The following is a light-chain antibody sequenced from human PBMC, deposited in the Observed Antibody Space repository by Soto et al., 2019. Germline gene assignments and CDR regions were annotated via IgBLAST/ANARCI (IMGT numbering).Light chain of an antibody. CDR2: AAS. V-gene: IGKV1-39*01. CDR1: QGISTF. CDR3: QQSYALART. J-gene: IGKJ4*01. Sequence: DIQMTQSPSSLSTSVGDRVTITCRASQGISTFLNWYQQKPGKAPRLLIYAASRLQSGVPARFSGSGVETDFTLTITSLQPEDFGIYYCQQSYALARTFGGGTKVE.